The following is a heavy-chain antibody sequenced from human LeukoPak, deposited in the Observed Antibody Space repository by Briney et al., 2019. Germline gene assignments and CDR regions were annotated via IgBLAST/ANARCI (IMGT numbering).Heavy chain of an antibody. CDR2: VSAYNGNT. D-gene: IGHD1-26*01. V-gene: IGHV1-18*04. Sequence: ASVNVSCKASGYTLTTYGISWVRQAPGQGLEWMGWVSAYNGNTNYAQRFQGRVTMTTDTSTGTAYMILRSLGSDDTAIYYCARDRGSTERPFDYWGQGTLVTVSS. J-gene: IGHJ4*02. CDR1: GYTLTTYG. CDR3: ARDRGSTERPFDY.